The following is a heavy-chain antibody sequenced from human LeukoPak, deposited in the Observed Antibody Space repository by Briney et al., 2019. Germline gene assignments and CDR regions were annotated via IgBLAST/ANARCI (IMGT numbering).Heavy chain of an antibody. CDR1: GFTFSSYA. CDR2: ISSNGGST. J-gene: IGHJ4*02. D-gene: IGHD6-13*01. CDR3: ARDPLLAGPFDS. V-gene: IGHV3-64*04. Sequence: GGSLRLSCSASGFTFSSYAIHWVRQAPGKGLEYVSTISSNGGSTYYADSVKGRFTISRDNSKNTLYLQMNSLRAEDTAVYYCARDPLLAGPFDSWGQGTLITVSS.